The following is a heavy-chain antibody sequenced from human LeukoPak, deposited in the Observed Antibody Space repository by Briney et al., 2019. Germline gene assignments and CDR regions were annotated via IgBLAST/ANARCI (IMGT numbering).Heavy chain of an antibody. CDR1: GFTFSSSW. J-gene: IGHJ3*01. Sequence: AGGSLRLSCAASGFTFSSSWMCWVRQAPGKGLEWLANIDGPGSVTNYVHSVRGRFTISRDNAKKSLYLQMNSLRVEDTAVYYCATDSGCNTFDVWGQETMVSVSS. V-gene: IGHV3-7*01. CDR3: ATDSGCNTFDV. CDR2: IDGPGSVT. D-gene: IGHD5-12*01.